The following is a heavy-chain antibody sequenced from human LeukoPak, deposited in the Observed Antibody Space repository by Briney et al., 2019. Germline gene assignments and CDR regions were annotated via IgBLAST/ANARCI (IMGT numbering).Heavy chain of an antibody. Sequence: GGSLRLSCEASGFPFSSYAMTWVRQAPGKGLEWVSSIGSDGKTHYSESVKGRFVISRDNFGGMVFLQLNSLRVDDTAVYYVWGDTTSFDYWGRGTLVTVSS. CDR3: WGDTTSFDY. CDR2: IGSDGKT. D-gene: IGHD3-16*01. J-gene: IGHJ4*02. CDR1: GFPFSSYA. V-gene: IGHV3-23*01.